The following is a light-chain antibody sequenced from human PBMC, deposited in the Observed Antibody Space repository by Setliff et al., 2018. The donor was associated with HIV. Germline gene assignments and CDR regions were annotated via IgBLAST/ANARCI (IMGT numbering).Light chain of an antibody. V-gene: IGLV2-14*03. J-gene: IGLJ1*01. CDR3: CSYSSGSTLYV. Sequence: QSALTQPASVSGSPGQSITISCTGTNSDIGAYNYVSWYQQYPGKAPKLMIYDVSNRPSGVSNRFSGSKSGNTASLTISGLQAEDEADYYCCSYSSGSTLYVFGTGTKVTVL. CDR2: DVS. CDR1: NSDIGAYNY.